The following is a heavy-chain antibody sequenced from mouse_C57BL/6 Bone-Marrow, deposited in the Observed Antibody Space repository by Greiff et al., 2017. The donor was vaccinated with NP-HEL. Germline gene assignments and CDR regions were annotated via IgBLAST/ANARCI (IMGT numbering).Heavy chain of an antibody. D-gene: IGHD2-3*01. CDR3: ASGGWLPSFAY. CDR2: INPYNGGT. J-gene: IGHJ3*01. V-gene: IGHV1-19*01. CDR1: GYTFTDYY. Sequence: EVKLVESGPVLVKPGASVKMSCKASGYTFTDYYMNWVKQSHGKSLEWIGVINPYNGGTSYNQKFKGKATLTVDKSSSTAYMELNSLTSEDSAVYYCASGGWLPSFAYWGQGTLVTVSA.